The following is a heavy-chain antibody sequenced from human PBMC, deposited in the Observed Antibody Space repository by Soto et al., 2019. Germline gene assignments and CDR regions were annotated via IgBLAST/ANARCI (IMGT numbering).Heavy chain of an antibody. D-gene: IGHD3-3*01. J-gene: IGHJ6*02. CDR1: GGTFSSYA. CDR3: ARGRGITIFGVVIFDGMDV. Sequence: QVQLVQSGAEVKKPGSSVKVSCTASGGTFSSYAISWVRQAPGQGLEWMGGIIPIFGTANYAQKFQGRVTITADESTSTAYMELSSLRSEDTAVYYCARGRGITIFGVVIFDGMDVWGQGTTVTVSS. V-gene: IGHV1-69*01. CDR2: IIPIFGTA.